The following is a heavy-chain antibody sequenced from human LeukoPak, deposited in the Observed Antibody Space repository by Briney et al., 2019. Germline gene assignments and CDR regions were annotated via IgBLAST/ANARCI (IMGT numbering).Heavy chain of an antibody. J-gene: IGHJ4*02. CDR3: ARDKSSGYYYFDY. CDR2: INTPGGST. V-gene: IGHV3-23*01. CDR1: GLSFSFYA. D-gene: IGHD3-22*01. Sequence: GGSLRLSCAASGLSFSFYAMSWVRQAPGKGLEWVSAINTPGGSTYYADSVKGQFTISRDNSKNTLYLQMNSLRAEDTALYYCARDKSSGYYYFDYWGQGTLVTVSS.